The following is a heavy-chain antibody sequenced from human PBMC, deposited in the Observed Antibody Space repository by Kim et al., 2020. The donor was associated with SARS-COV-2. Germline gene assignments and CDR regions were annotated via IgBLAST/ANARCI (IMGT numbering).Heavy chain of an antibody. CDR1: GFTFSSYA. V-gene: IGHV3-30*04. CDR3: ARARGGGYGDGDY. CDR2: ISYDGNNT. D-gene: IGHD5-18*01. J-gene: IGHJ4*02. Sequence: GGSLRLSCAASGFTFSSYAMHWVRQAPGKGLEWVALISYDGNNTYYVDSVKGRFTISRDNSKNTLYLQMNSLRAEDTAVYYCARARGGGYGDGDYWGRGTLVTVSS.